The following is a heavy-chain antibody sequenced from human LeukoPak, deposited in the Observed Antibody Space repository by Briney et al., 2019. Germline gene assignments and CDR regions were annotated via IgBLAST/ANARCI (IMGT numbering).Heavy chain of an antibody. V-gene: IGHV4-59*01. CDR1: GGSISSYY. CDR2: IYYSGST. CDR3: ARDRGNSRTTAY. J-gene: IGHJ4*02. D-gene: IGHD1/OR15-1a*01. Sequence: KPSETLSLTCTVSGGSISSYYWSWIRQPPGKGLEWIGYIYYSGSTNYNPSLKSRVTISVDMSKNQFSLKLSSVTAADTAVYYCARDRGNSRTTAYWGQGTLVTVSS.